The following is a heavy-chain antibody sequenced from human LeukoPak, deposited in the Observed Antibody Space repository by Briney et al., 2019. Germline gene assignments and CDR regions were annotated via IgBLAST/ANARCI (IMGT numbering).Heavy chain of an antibody. CDR3: ARDSGSGAFDI. J-gene: IGHJ3*02. D-gene: IGHD5-12*01. V-gene: IGHV3-53*01. CDR2: IYSGGST. Sequence: GGSLRLSCAASGFTFSSYAMSWVRQAPGKGLERVSVIYSGGSTYYADSVKGRFTISRDNSKNTLYLQMNSLRAEDTAVYYCARDSGSGAFDIWGQGTMVTVSS. CDR1: GFTFSSYA.